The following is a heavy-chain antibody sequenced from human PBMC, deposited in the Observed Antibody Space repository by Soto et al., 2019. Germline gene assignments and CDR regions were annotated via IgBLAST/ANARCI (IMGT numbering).Heavy chain of an antibody. V-gene: IGHV3-30-3*01. CDR1: GFTFSSYA. D-gene: IGHD3-22*01. Sequence: PGGSLRLSCAASGFTFSSYAMHWVRQAPGKGLEWVAVISYDGSNKYYADSVKGRFTISRDNSKNTLYLQMNSLRAEDTAVYYCAREEYYYDSSGYYFDYWGQGTLVNVSS. J-gene: IGHJ4*02. CDR3: AREEYYYDSSGYYFDY. CDR2: ISYDGSNK.